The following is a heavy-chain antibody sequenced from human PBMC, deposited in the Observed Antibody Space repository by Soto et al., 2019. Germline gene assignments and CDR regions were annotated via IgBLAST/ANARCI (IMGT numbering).Heavy chain of an antibody. J-gene: IGHJ5*02. CDR3: AGGGEGGVRGVMNWFDP. D-gene: IGHD3-10*01. CDR1: GWSFSGYY. CDR2: IDQSGGT. Sequence: QVQLQQWVAGLLKSSETLSLTCAVYGWSFSGYYWNWLRQPQGEGLGWIGKIDQSGGTNYNPSLNRRVTMSGDTSRSQFSLKLTSVTDMDTAVYYCAGGGEGGVRGVMNWFDPWGQGNLVTVSS. V-gene: IGHV4-34*01.